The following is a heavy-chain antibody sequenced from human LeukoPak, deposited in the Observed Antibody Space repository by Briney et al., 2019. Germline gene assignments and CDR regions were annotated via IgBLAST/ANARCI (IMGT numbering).Heavy chain of an antibody. CDR2: ITDSGDNT. J-gene: IGHJ4*02. Sequence: GGSLTLSCAASGFTFSTYAMSWVRQAPGKGLEWVSSITDSGDNTYYADSVKGRFTISRDNSKNTLYLQVDSLRPEDTAIYYCATYSRSLFRHLCYRGQGTLVTVSS. CDR3: ATYSRSLFRHLCY. V-gene: IGHV3-23*01. CDR1: GFTFSTYA. D-gene: IGHD6-6*01.